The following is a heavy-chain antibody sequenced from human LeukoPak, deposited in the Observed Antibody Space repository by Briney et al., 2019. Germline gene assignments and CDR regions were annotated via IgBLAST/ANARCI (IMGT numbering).Heavy chain of an antibody. CDR1: GFTFSSYA. J-gene: IGHJ4*02. CDR2: ISYDGSNK. CDR3: ARDMRELGDY. V-gene: IGHV3-30-3*01. D-gene: IGHD1-26*01. Sequence: PGRSLRLSCAASGFTFSSYAMHWVRQAPGKGLEWVAVISYDGSNKYYADSVKGRFTISRDNSKNTLYLQMDSLRAEDTAVYYCARDMRELGDYWGQGTLVTVSS.